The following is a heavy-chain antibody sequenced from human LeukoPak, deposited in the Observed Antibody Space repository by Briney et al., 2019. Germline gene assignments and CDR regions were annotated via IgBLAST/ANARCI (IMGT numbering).Heavy chain of an antibody. D-gene: IGHD1-26*01. CDR1: SGSISSSTYY. V-gene: IGHV4-61*01. CDR2: IYYTGST. J-gene: IGHJ4*02. Sequence: SETLSLTCTVSSGSISSSTYYWSWIRQPPGKGLEWIGYIYYTGSTSYNPSLKSRVTMSLDASKNQFSLKLSSVTAADTAVYYCARGNPSGSYYYVAYYFDYWGQGTLVTVSS. CDR3: ARGNPSGSYYYVAYYFDY.